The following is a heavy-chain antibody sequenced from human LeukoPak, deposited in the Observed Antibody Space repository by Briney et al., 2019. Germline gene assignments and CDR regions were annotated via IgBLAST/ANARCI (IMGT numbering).Heavy chain of an antibody. V-gene: IGHV4-39*01. Sequence: PSETLSLTCTVSGGSISSSSYYWGWIRQPPGKGLEWIGSIYYSGSTYYNPSLKSRVTISVDTSKNQFSLKLSSVTAADTAVYYCASSPGYGGNSDWYLDLWGRGTLVTVSS. J-gene: IGHJ2*01. CDR1: GGSISSSSYY. D-gene: IGHD4-23*01. CDR2: IYYSGST. CDR3: ASSPGYGGNSDWYLDL.